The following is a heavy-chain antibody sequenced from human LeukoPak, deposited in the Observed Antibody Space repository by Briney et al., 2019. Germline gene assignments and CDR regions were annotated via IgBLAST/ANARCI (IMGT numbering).Heavy chain of an antibody. V-gene: IGHV4-4*02. CDR2: IHRSGST. D-gene: IGHD3-22*01. CDR1: GASISSGNW. Sequence: LRETLSLTCAVSGASISSGNWWSWVRQPPGKGLEWIGEIHRSGSTKYTPSLKSRVTISVDKSKNEISLKLTSVTAADTAVYYCARVTLAPEYYDDSSGFYYYFDYWGQGTLVTVSS. CDR3: ARVTLAPEYYDDSSGFYYYFDY. J-gene: IGHJ4*02.